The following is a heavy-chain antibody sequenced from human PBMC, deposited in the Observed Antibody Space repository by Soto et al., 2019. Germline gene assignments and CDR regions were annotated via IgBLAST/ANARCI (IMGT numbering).Heavy chain of an antibody. V-gene: IGHV4-34*01. CDR2: INHGGAT. D-gene: IGHD3-22*01. CDR3: ARGRQDITMIAVVFAGASYFFDY. Sequence: SETLSLTCAVYGGPFSDFHWTWIRQPPGKGLEWIGEINHGGATNYNPSLKSRVTISLDTAKKQFSLELRSVTAADTAVYYCARGRQDITMIAVVFAGASYFFDYWGQGTLVTVSS. CDR1: GGPFSDFH. J-gene: IGHJ4*02.